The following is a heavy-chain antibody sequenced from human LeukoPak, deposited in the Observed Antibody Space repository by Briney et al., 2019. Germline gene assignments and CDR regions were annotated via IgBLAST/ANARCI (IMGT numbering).Heavy chain of an antibody. J-gene: IGHJ3*02. V-gene: IGHV1-18*01. CDR3: ARVAIKMSAFDI. Sequence: ASVKVSCKASGYTFTSYGISWVRQAPGQGLEWMGWISAYNGNTNYAQKLQGRVTMTTDTSTSTASMELRSLRSDDTAVYYCARVAIKMSAFDIWGQGTMVTVSS. CDR1: GYTFTSYG. CDR2: ISAYNGNT.